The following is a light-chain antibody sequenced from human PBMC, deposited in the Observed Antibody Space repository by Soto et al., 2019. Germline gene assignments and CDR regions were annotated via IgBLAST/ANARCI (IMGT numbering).Light chain of an antibody. J-gene: IGKJ1*01. V-gene: IGKV3-20*01. CDR2: GAS. CDR3: QQYGSSTAT. Sequence: EIVLTQSPGTLSLSPGERATLSCRASQSVSSSYLAWYQQNPGQAPRLLIYGASSRATGIPVRFSGGGSGTDFTLTISRLEPEDFAVYYCQQYGSSTATFGQGTKWIS. CDR1: QSVSSSY.